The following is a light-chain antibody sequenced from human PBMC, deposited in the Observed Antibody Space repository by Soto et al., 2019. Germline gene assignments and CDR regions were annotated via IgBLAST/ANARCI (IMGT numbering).Light chain of an antibody. V-gene: IGKV3-20*01. J-gene: IGKJ5*01. Sequence: IVLTQSPGTLSLSQGERATLSCRASQTVTRNYLAWHQQKPGQTPRLLVYGASSRATGIPDRFSGSGSGTDFTLTISRLEPEDFAVYYCQQHGSSPITFGQGTRLEIK. CDR1: QTVTRNY. CDR2: GAS. CDR3: QQHGSSPIT.